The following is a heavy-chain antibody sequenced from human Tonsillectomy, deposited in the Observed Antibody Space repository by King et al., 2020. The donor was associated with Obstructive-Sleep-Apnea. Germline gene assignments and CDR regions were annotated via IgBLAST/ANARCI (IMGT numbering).Heavy chain of an antibody. J-gene: IGHJ4*02. CDR1: GYTFKADY. D-gene: IGHD3-10*01. Sequence: QLVQSGAEVRKPGASVKVSCEASGYTFKADYLHCVRQAPGQGLEWMGLSNPNSGGTKYAQKFQGRVTMTWDTSISTAYLEVDRLASDDTALYYCATISMIRGYGWGQGTLVTVSS. V-gene: IGHV1-2*02. CDR2: SNPNSGGT. CDR3: ATISMIRGYG.